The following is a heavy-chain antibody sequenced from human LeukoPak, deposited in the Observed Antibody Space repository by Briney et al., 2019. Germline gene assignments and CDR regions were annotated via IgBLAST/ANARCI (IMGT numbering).Heavy chain of an antibody. Sequence: SETLSLTCTVSGGSINSGGYYWSWIRQHPGKGLEWLGCIYYRGNTHYNSSLKSRVTISVDTSKNQFSLKLNSVTAADSAVYYCAREDHDYFAMDVWGQGTTVTVSS. J-gene: IGHJ6*02. CDR2: IYYRGNT. CDR1: GGSINSGGYY. CDR3: AREDHDYFAMDV. V-gene: IGHV4-31*03.